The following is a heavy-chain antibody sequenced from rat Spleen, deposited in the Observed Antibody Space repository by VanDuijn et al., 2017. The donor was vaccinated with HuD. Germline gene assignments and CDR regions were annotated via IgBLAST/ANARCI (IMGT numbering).Heavy chain of an antibody. Sequence: QVQLKESGPGLMQPSETLSLTCTVSGFSLTSNGVGWVRQPLGKGLVWMGTIWAGGSTNYNSAVQSRLSISRDTSKSQVFLKMNSLQPEDTGTYYCARHDPTEGIPYWGQGVMVTVSS. CDR2: IWAGGST. V-gene: IGHV2-72*01. CDR1: GFSLTSNG. CDR3: ARHDPTEGIPY. J-gene: IGHJ2*01. D-gene: IGHD1-11*01.